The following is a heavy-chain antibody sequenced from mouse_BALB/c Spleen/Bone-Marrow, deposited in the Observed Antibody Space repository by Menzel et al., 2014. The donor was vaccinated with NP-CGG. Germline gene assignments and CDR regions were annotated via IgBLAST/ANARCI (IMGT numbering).Heavy chain of an antibody. J-gene: IGHJ4*01. CDR3: ARRLRSAMDY. CDR2: IDPANGNT. V-gene: IGHV14-3*02. Sequence: VQLQQSGAELVKPGASVKLSCTASGFNIKDTYIHWVRRGPEQGLEWIGRIDPANGNTKYDPKFQGKATITADTSSNTAYLQLSSLTSEDTAVYYCARRLRSAMDYWGQGTSVTVSS. D-gene: IGHD1-1*01. CDR1: GFNIKDTY.